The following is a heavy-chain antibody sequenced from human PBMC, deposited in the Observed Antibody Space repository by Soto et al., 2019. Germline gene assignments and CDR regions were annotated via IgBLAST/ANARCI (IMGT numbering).Heavy chain of an antibody. CDR2: INHSGST. J-gene: IGHJ3*02. CDR1: GGSFSGYY. D-gene: IGHD2-15*01. CDR3: ARVVVVAAMAAFDI. V-gene: IGHV4-34*01. Sequence: TSETLSLTCAVYGGSFSGYYWSWIRQPPGKGLEWIGEINHSGSTNYNPSLKSRVTISVDTSKNQFSLKLSSVTAADTAVYYCARVVVVAAMAAFDIWGQGTMVTVS.